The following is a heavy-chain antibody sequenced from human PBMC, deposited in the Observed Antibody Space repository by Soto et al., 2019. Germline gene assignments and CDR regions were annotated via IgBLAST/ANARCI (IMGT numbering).Heavy chain of an antibody. CDR3: ARGYYYDSSGITY. V-gene: IGHV3-53*01. CDR2: IYSGGST. D-gene: IGHD3-22*01. J-gene: IGHJ4*02. Sequence: GGSLRLSCAASGFTVSSNYMSWVRQAPGKGLEWVSVIYSGGSTYYADSVKGRFTISRDNAKNSLYLQMNSLRAEDTAVYYCARGYYYDSSGITYWGQGTLVTVSS. CDR1: GFTVSSNY.